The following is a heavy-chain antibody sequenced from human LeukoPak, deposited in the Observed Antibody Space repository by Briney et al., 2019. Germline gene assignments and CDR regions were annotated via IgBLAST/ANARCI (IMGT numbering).Heavy chain of an antibody. Sequence: GGSLRLSCAASGFIVTGNYMNWVRQAPGKGLEWVSVIDRGGSTYYADSVKGRFTISRDNSKNTLYLQMNSLRAEDTAVYYCAGKQGSGSLRPLDYWGQGTLVTVSS. CDR3: AGKQGSGSLRPLDY. D-gene: IGHD3-10*01. J-gene: IGHJ4*02. V-gene: IGHV3-53*01. CDR2: IDRGGST. CDR1: GFIVTGNY.